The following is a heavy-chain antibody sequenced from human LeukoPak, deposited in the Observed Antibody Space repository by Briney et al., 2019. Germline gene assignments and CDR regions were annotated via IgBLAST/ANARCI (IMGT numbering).Heavy chain of an antibody. V-gene: IGHV3-30*04. D-gene: IGHD5-18*01. CDR3: ARDFSARYTIDY. J-gene: IGHJ4*02. CDR1: GFAFNEYN. CDR2: VFYDGSSK. Sequence: GGSLRLSCAASGFAFNEYNMHWVRQAPGKGLEWVTFVFYDGSSKKEADSVKGRFSISRDNSKNTVYLQMNSLRPEDTAVYYCARDFSARYTIDYWGQGTLVTVSS.